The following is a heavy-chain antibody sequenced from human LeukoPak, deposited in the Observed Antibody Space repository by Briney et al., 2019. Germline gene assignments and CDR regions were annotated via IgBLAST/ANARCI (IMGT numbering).Heavy chain of an antibody. V-gene: IGHV4-38-2*02. Sequence: SETLSLTCTVSGYSISSGYYWGWIRQPPGKGLEWIGSIYHSGSTYYNPSLKSRVTISVDTSKNQFSLKLSSVTAADTAVYYCARVLYSYGSFDYWGQGTLVTVSS. CDR3: ARVLYSYGSFDY. J-gene: IGHJ4*02. CDR2: IYHSGST. D-gene: IGHD5-18*01. CDR1: GYSISSGYY.